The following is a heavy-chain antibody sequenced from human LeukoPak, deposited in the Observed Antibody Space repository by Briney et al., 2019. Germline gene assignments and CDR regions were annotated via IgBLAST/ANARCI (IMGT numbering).Heavy chain of an antibody. CDR2: ISAYNGNT. D-gene: IGHD4-17*01. Sequence: ASVKVSCKASGGTFSSYGISWVRQAPGQGLEWMGWISAYNGNTNYAQKLQGRVTMTTDTSTSTAYMELRSLRSDDTAVYYCARGDYGGNSGDYWGQGTLVTVSS. J-gene: IGHJ4*02. CDR1: GGTFSSYG. V-gene: IGHV1-18*01. CDR3: ARGDYGGNSGDY.